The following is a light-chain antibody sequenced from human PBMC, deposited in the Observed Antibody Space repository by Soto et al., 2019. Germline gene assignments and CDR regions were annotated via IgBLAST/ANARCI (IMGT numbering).Light chain of an antibody. CDR1: QSVSSKY. J-gene: IGKJ1*01. CDR2: GAS. CDR3: QQYVTSSPRT. Sequence: DIVLTQSPGTLSLSPGERATLSCRASQSVSSKYLAWYQQKPGQAPRVLIYGASIRATGIPERFSGGGSGTDFTLTITRLEPEDFAVYYCQQYVTSSPRTFGQGTKVDIK. V-gene: IGKV3-20*01.